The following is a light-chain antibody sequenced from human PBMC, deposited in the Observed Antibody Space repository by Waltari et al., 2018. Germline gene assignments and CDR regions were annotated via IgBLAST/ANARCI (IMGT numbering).Light chain of an antibody. CDR2: QDT. CDR1: KLDDKY. CDR3: QAWDSRTYVV. Sequence: SYELTQPPSLSVSPGQTATITCSGVKLDDKYVSWYQQKSGQSPVLVIFQDTRRPSGIPERFSGSSSGNTATLTISGTQTLDEADYYCQAWDSRTYVVFGGGTKVTVL. V-gene: IGLV3-1*01. J-gene: IGLJ2*01.